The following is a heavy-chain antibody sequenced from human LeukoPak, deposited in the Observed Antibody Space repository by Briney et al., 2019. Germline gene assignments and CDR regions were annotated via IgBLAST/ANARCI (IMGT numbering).Heavy chain of an antibody. V-gene: IGHV4-30-4*08. CDR1: GASISNVDFY. CDR2: IYNSGST. Sequence: SETVSLTCTVSGASISNVDFYWTWIRQAPGKGLEWIGYIYNSGSTHFNPSLKSRVTMSDDTSKNQFSLRLSSVTAADTAVYYCAAEEIVIVPTATNSYFDTWGQGILVTVSS. CDR3: AAEEIVIVPTATNSYFDT. D-gene: IGHD2-2*01. J-gene: IGHJ4*02.